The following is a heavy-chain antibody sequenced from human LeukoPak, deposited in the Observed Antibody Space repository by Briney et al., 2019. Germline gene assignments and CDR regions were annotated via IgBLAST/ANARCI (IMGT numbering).Heavy chain of an antibody. CDR1: GFTFGKYW. V-gene: IGHV3-74*01. J-gene: IGHJ3*02. CDR2: INSDESST. CDR3: ARDPSDYCSGGSCDAFDI. Sequence: GGSLRLSCVASGFTFGKYWMSWVRQVPGKGLVWVSRINSDESSTSYADSVKGRFTISRDNAKNTLYLQMNSLRAEDTAVYYCARDPSDYCSGGSCDAFDIWGQGTMVTVSS. D-gene: IGHD2-15*01.